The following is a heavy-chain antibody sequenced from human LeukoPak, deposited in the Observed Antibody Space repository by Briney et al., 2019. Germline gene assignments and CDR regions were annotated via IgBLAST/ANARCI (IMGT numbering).Heavy chain of an antibody. CDR2: ISSSSTTI. V-gene: IGHV3-48*02. D-gene: IGHD3-10*01. CDR3: ARGSGYFGPGSNYQFDY. J-gene: IGHJ4*02. Sequence: GGSLRLSCAASGFTFSTYTMNWVRQAPGRGLEWVSCISSSSTTISCADSVKGRFTVSRDNAKNSLYLQMNSLRDEDTAVYYCARGSGYFGPGSNYQFDYWGQGSLVTVSS. CDR1: GFTFSTYT.